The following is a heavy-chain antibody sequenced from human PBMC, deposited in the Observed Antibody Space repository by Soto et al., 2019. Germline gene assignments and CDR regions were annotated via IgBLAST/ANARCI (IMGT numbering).Heavy chain of an antibody. D-gene: IGHD2-2*01. V-gene: IGHV4-59*02. CDR3: AGYCSSSICHEDHYFALEV. CDR1: RGRVYTDY. J-gene: IGHJ6*02. Sequence: PXGILSPSATVSRGRVYTDYCNWIPQSPGRGLGWIGYISDGGSNNYNPSLKSRVTISVDTSKKQVSLKLSSVSAPDTARYFCAGYCSSSICHEDHYFALEVWGQGTTVTFSS. CDR2: ISDGGSN.